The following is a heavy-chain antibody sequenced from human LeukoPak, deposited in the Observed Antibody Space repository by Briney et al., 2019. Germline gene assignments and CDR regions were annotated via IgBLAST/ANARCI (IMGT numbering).Heavy chain of an antibody. CDR1: GFTVNGNY. D-gene: IGHD3-10*01. Sequence: PGGSLRLSCAASGFTVNGNYMSWVRQSPGKGLEWVSMIYSGGDTFYADSVKDRFTISRDSSKNVLYLQMDSLGADDTAVYYCARGGRNSGNYYLESYFDLWGQGTLVTVSS. CDR2: IYSGGDT. V-gene: IGHV3-66*01. J-gene: IGHJ4*02. CDR3: ARGGRNSGNYYLESYFDL.